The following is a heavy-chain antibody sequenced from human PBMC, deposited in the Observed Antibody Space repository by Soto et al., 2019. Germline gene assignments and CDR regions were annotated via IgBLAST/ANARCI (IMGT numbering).Heavy chain of an antibody. CDR1: GLTFSSYW. V-gene: IGHV3-7*01. CDR2: IKQDGSEK. J-gene: IGHJ5*02. D-gene: IGHD3-10*01. CDR3: ARGEAIGDDP. Sequence: EVQLVESGGGLAQPGGSLRLSCAASGLTFSSYWMTWVRQAPGKGLEWVANIKQDGSEKYSVDSVKGRFTISRDNAKNSLYLQMNNLRVEDTAVYYCARGEAIGDDPWGHGTLVTVSS.